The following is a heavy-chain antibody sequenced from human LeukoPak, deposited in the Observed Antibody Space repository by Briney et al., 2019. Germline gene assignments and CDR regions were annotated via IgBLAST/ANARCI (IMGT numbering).Heavy chain of an antibody. V-gene: IGHV1-8*01. CDR1: GYTFTSYD. J-gene: IGHJ3*02. CDR3: ARAGGLYYYDSSGFAFDI. Sequence: ASVKVSCKASGYTFTSYDINWVRQATGQGLEWMGWMNPNSGNTGYAQKFQGRVTMTRNTSISTAYMELSSLRSEDRAVYYCARAGGLYYYDSSGFAFDIWGQGTMVTVSS. D-gene: IGHD3-22*01. CDR2: MNPNSGNT.